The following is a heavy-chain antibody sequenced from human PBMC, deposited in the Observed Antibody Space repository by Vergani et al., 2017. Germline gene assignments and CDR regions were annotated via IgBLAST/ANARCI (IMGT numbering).Heavy chain of an antibody. V-gene: IGHV3-30*04. Sequence: QVQLVESGGGVVQPGRSLRLSCAASGFTFSSYAMHWVRQAPGKGLEWVAVISYDGSNKYYADSVKGRFTSSRDNSKNTLYLQMNSLRAEDTAVYYCAKEDFDWLSHHDYWGQGTLVTVSS. CDR1: GFTFSSYA. CDR2: ISYDGSNK. D-gene: IGHD3-9*01. J-gene: IGHJ4*02. CDR3: AKEDFDWLSHHDY.